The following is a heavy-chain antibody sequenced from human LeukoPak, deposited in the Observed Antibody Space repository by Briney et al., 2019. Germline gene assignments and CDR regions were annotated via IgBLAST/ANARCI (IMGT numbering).Heavy chain of an antibody. CDR1: GRSISSYY. D-gene: IGHD3-3*01. J-gene: IGHJ3*02. CDR3: ARLGVPYAFDI. V-gene: IGHV4-59*08. CDR2: IDYSGST. Sequence: SETLSLTCTVSGRSISSYYWSWIRQPPAKGQEWIGYIDYSGSTNYNPSLKSRVTISVGTSKCQFSLKLSSVTAADTAVYYCARLGVPYAFDIWGQGTMVTVSS.